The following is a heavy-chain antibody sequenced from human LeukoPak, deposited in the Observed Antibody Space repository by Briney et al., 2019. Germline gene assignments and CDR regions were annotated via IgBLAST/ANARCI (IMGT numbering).Heavy chain of an antibody. CDR3: ARSTWEHYFDY. D-gene: IGHD1-26*01. CDR1: GGSISSYY. V-gene: IGHV4-4*07. CDR2: INTGGST. J-gene: IGHJ4*02. Sequence: SETLSLTCTVSGGSISSYYWSWLRQPAGKGLEWIGRINTGGSTTYNPSLKSRLTLSVDTSKNHFSLSLRSVTATDTAVYYCARSTWEHYFDYWGQGALVTVSS.